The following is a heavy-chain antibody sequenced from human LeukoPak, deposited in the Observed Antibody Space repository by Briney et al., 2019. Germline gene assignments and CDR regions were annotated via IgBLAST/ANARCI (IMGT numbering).Heavy chain of an antibody. V-gene: IGHV1-46*01. CDR1: GYTFTSYY. CDR3: ARTYYDILTGSDAFDI. D-gene: IGHD3-9*01. J-gene: IGHJ3*02. CDR2: INPSGGST. Sequence: GASVKVSCKASGYTFTSYYMHWVRQAPGQGLEWMGIINPSGGSTSYAQKFQGRVTMTRDTSTSTVYMELSSLRSEDTAVYYCARTYYDILTGSDAFDIWGQGTMVAVSS.